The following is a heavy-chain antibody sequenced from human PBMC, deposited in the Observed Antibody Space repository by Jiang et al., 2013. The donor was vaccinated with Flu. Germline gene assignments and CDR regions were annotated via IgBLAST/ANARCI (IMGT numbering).Heavy chain of an antibody. CDR2: ISAYNGNT. V-gene: IGHV1-18*01. Sequence: GAEVKKPGASVKVSCKASGYTFTSHGISWVRQAPGQGLEWMGWISAYNGNTNYAQKLQGRVTMTTDTSTSTAYMELRSLRSDDTAVYYCARDKNGYCSSTSCYEGSYYYYYYGMDVWGQGTTVTVSS. D-gene: IGHD2-2*03. CDR3: ARDKNGYCSSTSCYEGSYYYYYYGMDV. J-gene: IGHJ6*02. CDR1: GYTFTSHG.